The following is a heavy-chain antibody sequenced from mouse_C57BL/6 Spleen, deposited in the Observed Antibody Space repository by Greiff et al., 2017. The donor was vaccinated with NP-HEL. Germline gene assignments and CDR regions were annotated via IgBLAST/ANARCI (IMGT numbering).Heavy chain of an antibody. Sequence: VQLQQPGAELVRPGSSVKLSCKASGYNFTSYWTHWVNQRPIQGLEWIGEIDPSDSHTNYNQKFKGKATLTVDTSSSTAYVQLSSLTSEDAAVYYCARVRTTVVATGAMDYWGQGTSVTVSS. CDR2: IDPSDSHT. CDR1: GYNFTSYW. V-gene: IGHV1-50*01. D-gene: IGHD1-1*01. CDR3: ARVRTTVVATGAMDY. J-gene: IGHJ4*01.